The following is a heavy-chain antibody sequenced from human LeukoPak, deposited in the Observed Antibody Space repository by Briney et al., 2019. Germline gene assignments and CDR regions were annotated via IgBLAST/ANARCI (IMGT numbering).Heavy chain of an antibody. CDR1: GGSISSSNW. CDR2: IYHSGST. J-gene: IGHJ4*02. CDR3: AREPPGGSLNFDY. V-gene: IGHV4-4*02. D-gene: IGHD6-13*01. Sequence: NPSGTLSLTCAVSGGSISSSNWWSWVRQPPGKGLEWIGEIYHSGSTNYNPSLKSRVTISVDKSENQFSLKLSSVTAADTAVYYCAREPPGGSLNFDYWGQGTLVTVSS.